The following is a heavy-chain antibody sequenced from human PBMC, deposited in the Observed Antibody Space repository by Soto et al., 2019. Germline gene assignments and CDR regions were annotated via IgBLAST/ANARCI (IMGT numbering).Heavy chain of an antibody. D-gene: IGHD3-22*01. CDR1: GDSVSTNSAA. Sequence: SQTLSLTCAVSGDSVSTNSAAWNWIRQSPSRGLEWLGRTYYRSKWYNDYAVSVKSRININADTSKNQISLQLNSVTPEDTAVYYWETAAPYYSYLGWALWAHGTRAPFS. CDR2: TYYRSKWYN. CDR3: ETAAPYYSYLGWAL. J-gene: IGHJ1*01. V-gene: IGHV6-1*01.